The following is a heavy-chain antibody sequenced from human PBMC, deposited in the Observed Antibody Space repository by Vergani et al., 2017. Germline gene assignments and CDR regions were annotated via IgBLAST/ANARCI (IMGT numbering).Heavy chain of an antibody. CDR1: GGSISSGDYY. CDR2: IYYSGST. D-gene: IGHD2-2*01. Sequence: QVQLQESGPGLVKPSQTLSLTCTVSGGSISSGDYYWSWIRQPPGKGLELIGYIYYSGSTYYNPSLKSRVTISVDTSKNQFSLKLSSVTAADTAVYYCARVESGRYCSSTSCFTYNXFDPWGQGTLVTVSS. J-gene: IGHJ5*02. CDR3: ARVESGRYCSSTSCFTYNXFDP. V-gene: IGHV4-30-4*01.